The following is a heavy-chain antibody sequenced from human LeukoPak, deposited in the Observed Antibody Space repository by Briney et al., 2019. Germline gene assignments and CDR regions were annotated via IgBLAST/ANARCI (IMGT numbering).Heavy chain of an antibody. CDR1: GFTFGDYL. D-gene: IGHD2-15*01. Sequence: GGSLRLSCTASGFTFGDYLMSWFRQAPGKGLEWIGFISGGTTEYAASVKGRFTISRDDSTSIAYLQMNSLTTDDTAVYYCSRGSCWLSVYWGQGTLVTVSS. J-gene: IGHJ4*02. CDR3: SRGSCWLSVY. V-gene: IGHV3-49*03. CDR2: ISGGTT.